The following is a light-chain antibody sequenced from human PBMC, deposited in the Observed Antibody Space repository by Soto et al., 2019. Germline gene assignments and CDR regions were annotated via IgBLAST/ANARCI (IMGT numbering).Light chain of an antibody. V-gene: IGLV2-23*01. J-gene: IGLJ1*01. Sequence: QSALTQPASVSGSPGQSITISCTGTSSDVGSYNLVSWYQQHKGKAPKLMIYEGSKRTSGVSNRFSGSKSGNTASLTISGLQAEDEAEYYCCSYAGSSPYVFGTGTKVTVL. CDR2: EGS. CDR3: CSYAGSSPYV. CDR1: SSDVGSYNL.